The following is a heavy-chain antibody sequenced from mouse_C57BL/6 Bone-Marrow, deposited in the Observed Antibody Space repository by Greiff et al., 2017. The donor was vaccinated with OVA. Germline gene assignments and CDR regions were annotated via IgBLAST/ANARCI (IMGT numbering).Heavy chain of an antibody. D-gene: IGHD2-10*01. J-gene: IGHJ2*01. CDR3: TTFPYFYLDY. CDR1: GFNIKDDY. CDR2: IDPENGDT. V-gene: IGHV14-4*01. Sequence: EVQVVESGAELVRPGASVKLSCTASGFNIKDDYMHWVKQRPEQGLEWIGWIDPENGDTEYASKFQGKATITADTSSNTAYLQLSSLTSEDTAVYYCTTFPYFYLDYWGQGTTLTVSS.